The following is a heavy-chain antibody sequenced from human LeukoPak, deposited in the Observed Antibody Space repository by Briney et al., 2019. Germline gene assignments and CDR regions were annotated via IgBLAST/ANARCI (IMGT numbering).Heavy chain of an antibody. J-gene: IGHJ4*02. CDR1: GFTFSSYV. D-gene: IGHD1-26*01. Sequence: QPGGSLRLSCAASGFTFSSYVMTWVRQAPGAGLEWVSAIGTHSTSTDYPDSVKGRFTISRDDSKNTVFLQMTSLRVEDTALYSCTRRVGGTPDYWGLGTLVTVSS. CDR2: IGTHSTST. V-gene: IGHV3-23*01. CDR3: TRRVGGTPDY.